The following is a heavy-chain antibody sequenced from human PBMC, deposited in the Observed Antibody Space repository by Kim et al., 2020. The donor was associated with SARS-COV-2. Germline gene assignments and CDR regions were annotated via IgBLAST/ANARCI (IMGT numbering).Heavy chain of an antibody. CDR2: FDPEDGET. J-gene: IGHJ3*02. D-gene: IGHD6-13*01. CDR3: ATNPGIAAAGKARISAFDI. CDR1: GYTLTELS. Sequence: ASVKVSCKVSGYTLTELSMHWVRQAPGKGLEWMGGFDPEDGETIYAQKFQGRVTMTEDTSTDTAYMELSSLRSEDTAVYYCATNPGIAAAGKARISAFDIWVQGTMVTVSS. V-gene: IGHV1-24*01.